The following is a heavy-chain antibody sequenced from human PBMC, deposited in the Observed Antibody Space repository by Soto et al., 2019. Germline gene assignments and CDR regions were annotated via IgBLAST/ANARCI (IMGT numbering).Heavy chain of an antibody. CDR1: GGTFSNYT. V-gene: IGHV1-69*02. CDR3: ASYITYYYDSSYRY. D-gene: IGHD3-22*01. Sequence: ASVKVSCKASGGTFSNYTISCVRQAPGQGLEWMGRIIPILGIANYAQKFQGRVTITADKSTSTAYMELSSLRSEDTAVYYCASYITYYYDSSYRYWVQGTLVTVSS. CDR2: IIPILGIA. J-gene: IGHJ4*02.